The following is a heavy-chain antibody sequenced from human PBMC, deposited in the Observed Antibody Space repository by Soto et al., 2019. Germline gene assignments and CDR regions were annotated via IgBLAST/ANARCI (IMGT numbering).Heavy chain of an antibody. J-gene: IGHJ6*02. D-gene: IGHD3-22*01. CDR3: ARRSGYNFYYNYSGMDV. Sequence: SQTLSLTCTVSGGSISSSNNYWGWIRQPPGKGLEWIGTIYYSGSTYYNPSLKSRVTISVDTSKNQFSLKLTSVTAADTAVYYCARRSGYNFYYNYSGMDVCGQGTTVTVSS. CDR2: IYYSGST. CDR1: GGSISSSNNY. V-gene: IGHV4-39*01.